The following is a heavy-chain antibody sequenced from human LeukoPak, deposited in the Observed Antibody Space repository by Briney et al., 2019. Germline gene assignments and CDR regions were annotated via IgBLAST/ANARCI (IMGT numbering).Heavy chain of an antibody. CDR3: AKSGLPFFYMDV. CDR2: IRYDGSNK. CDR1: GFTFSSYG. J-gene: IGHJ6*03. D-gene: IGHD2-21*02. V-gene: IGHV3-30*02. Sequence: PGRSLRLSCAASGFTFSSYGMHWVRQAPGKGLEWVAFIRYDGSNKYYADSVKGRFTISRDNSKNTLYLQMNSLRAEDTAVYYCAKSGLPFFYMDVWGKGTTVTVSS.